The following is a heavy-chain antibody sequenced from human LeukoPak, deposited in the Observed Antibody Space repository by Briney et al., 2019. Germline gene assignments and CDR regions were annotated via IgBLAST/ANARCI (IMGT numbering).Heavy chain of an antibody. CDR3: ANGWSPDY. CDR1: GFTFSSSA. J-gene: IGHJ4*02. V-gene: IGHV3-23*01. CDR2: ISGSGGST. D-gene: IGHD2-15*01. Sequence: GGSLRLSCAASGFTFSSSAMSWVRQAPGKGLEWVSGISGSGGSTYYADSVKGRFTIFRDNSKNTLYLQMNSLRAEDTAVYHCANGWSPDYWGRGTLVTVSS.